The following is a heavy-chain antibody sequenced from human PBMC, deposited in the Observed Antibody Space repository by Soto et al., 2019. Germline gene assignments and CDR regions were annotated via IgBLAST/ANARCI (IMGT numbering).Heavy chain of an antibody. J-gene: IGHJ4*02. Sequence: EVQLLESGGGLVQPVGSLRLSCAASGFTFSSYAMSWVRQAPGKVLEWVSAISGSGDSTFYADSVKGRFTISRDNYKNTLYLQMNSLRAEDTAVYYCAKRAWGTYYFDYWGQGTLVTVSS. CDR1: GFTFSSYA. V-gene: IGHV3-23*01. D-gene: IGHD3-16*01. CDR3: AKRAWGTYYFDY. CDR2: ISGSGDST.